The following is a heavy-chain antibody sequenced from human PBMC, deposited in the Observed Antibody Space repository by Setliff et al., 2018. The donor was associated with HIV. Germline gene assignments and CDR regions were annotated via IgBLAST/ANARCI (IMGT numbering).Heavy chain of an antibody. CDR1: GFTFSDYE. J-gene: IGHJ6*02. Sequence: GGSLRLSCSASGFTFSDYEINWVRQAPGKGLEWLSYISSSGSTIYYADSVKGRFIISRDNAKNSLNLQMNSLRAEDTAVYYCARWGYSRDGMDVWGQGTTVTVSS. D-gene: IGHD4-4*01. CDR2: ISSSGSTI. V-gene: IGHV3-48*03. CDR3: ARWGYSRDGMDV.